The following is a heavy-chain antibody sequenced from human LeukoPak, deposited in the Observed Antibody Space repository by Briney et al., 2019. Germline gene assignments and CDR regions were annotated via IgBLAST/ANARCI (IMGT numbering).Heavy chain of an antibody. CDR1: GFTFSSYA. Sequence: GGSLRLSCAASGFTFSSYAMSWVRQAPGKGLERVSAISGSGGSTYYADSVKGRFTISRDNSKNTLYLQMNSLRAEDTAVYYCAKDRIVATSTPEYFQHWGQGTLVTVSS. J-gene: IGHJ1*01. D-gene: IGHD5-12*01. CDR3: AKDRIVATSTPEYFQH. CDR2: ISGSGGST. V-gene: IGHV3-23*01.